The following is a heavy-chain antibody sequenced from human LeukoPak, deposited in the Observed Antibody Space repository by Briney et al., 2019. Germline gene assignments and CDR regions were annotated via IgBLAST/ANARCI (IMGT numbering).Heavy chain of an antibody. Sequence: ASVKVSCKASGYTFTGYYMHWVRQAPGQGLEWMGWINPNSGGTNYAQKFQGRVTMTRDTSTSTAYMELSRLRSDDTAVYYCASPYYDFWSGSGDWGQGTLVTVSS. CDR1: GYTFTGYY. V-gene: IGHV1-2*02. J-gene: IGHJ4*02. CDR2: INPNSGGT. CDR3: ASPYYDFWSGSGD. D-gene: IGHD3-3*01.